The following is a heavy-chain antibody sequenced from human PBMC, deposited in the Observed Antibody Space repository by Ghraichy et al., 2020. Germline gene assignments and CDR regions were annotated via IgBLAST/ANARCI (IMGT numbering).Heavy chain of an antibody. J-gene: IGHJ4*02. CDR3: ARVRHDILTGCYYFDY. Sequence: GESLNISCAASGFTFSSYWMSWVRQAPGKGLEWVANIKQDGSEKYYVDSVKGRFTISRDKAKNSLYLQMNSWRAEDTAVYDCARVRHDILTGCYYFDYWGQGTLVNVSS. CDR1: GFTFSSYW. D-gene: IGHD3-9*01. V-gene: IGHV3-7*01. CDR2: IKQDGSEK.